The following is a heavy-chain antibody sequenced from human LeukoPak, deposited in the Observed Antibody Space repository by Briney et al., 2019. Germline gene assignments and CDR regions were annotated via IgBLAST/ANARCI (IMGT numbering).Heavy chain of an antibody. Sequence: GGSLRLSCAASGFSFGSYGLSWVRQAPGKGLEWVSVISGSGDSTNYADSVKGRFTISRDNSKNTLYVQMNSLRAEDTAVYYCAKDQDGGTAMIFDYWGQGTLVTVSS. J-gene: IGHJ4*02. CDR2: ISGSGDST. D-gene: IGHD5-18*01. CDR3: AKDQDGGTAMIFDY. V-gene: IGHV3-23*01. CDR1: GFSFGSYG.